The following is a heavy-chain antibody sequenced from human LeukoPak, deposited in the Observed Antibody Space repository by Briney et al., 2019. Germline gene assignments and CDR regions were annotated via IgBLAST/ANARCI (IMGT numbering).Heavy chain of an antibody. Sequence: GGSLRLSCAASGFTFSSYWMHWVRQAPGKGLVWVSRINSDGSSTSYADSVKGRFTISRDNSKNTLYLQMNSLRAEDTAVYYCAKPPGYCSSTSCSNYYYMDVWGKGTTVTVSS. D-gene: IGHD2-2*03. J-gene: IGHJ6*03. CDR1: GFTFSSYW. CDR2: INSDGSST. V-gene: IGHV3-74*01. CDR3: AKPPGYCSSTSCSNYYYMDV.